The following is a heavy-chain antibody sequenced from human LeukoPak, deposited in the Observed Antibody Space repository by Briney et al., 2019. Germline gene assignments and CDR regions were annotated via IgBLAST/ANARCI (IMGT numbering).Heavy chain of an antibody. CDR2: TYYRSKWYN. CDR1: GDSVSSNSAA. CDR3: AREIAVAGTPNFDY. V-gene: IGHV6-1*01. J-gene: IGHJ4*02. D-gene: IGHD6-19*01. Sequence: SQTLSLTCAISGDSVSSNSAAWNWIRQSPSRGREWLGRTYYRSKWYNDYAVSVKSRITINPDTAKNQFSLQLNSVTPEDTAVYYCAREIAVAGTPNFDYWGQGTLVTVSS.